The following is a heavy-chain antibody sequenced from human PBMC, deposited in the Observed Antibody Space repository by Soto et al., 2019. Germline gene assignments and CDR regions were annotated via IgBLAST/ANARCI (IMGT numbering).Heavy chain of an antibody. CDR3: ARVQEQLWSEGDDYYYYMDV. Sequence: SETLSLTCTVSGGSISSYYWSWIRQPPGKGLEWIGYIYYSGSTNYNPSLKSRVTISVDTSKNQFSLKLSSVTAADTAVYYCARVQEQLWSEGDDYYYYMDVWGKGTTVTVSS. CDR1: GGSISSYY. V-gene: IGHV4-59*01. D-gene: IGHD5-18*01. CDR2: IYYSGST. J-gene: IGHJ6*03.